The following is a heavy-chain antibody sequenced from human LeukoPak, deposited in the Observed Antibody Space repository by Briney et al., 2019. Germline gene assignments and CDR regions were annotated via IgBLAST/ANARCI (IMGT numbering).Heavy chain of an antibody. V-gene: IGHV1-46*01. CDR1: GYTFTSYY. J-gene: IGHJ4*02. CDR3: ARDGLAIAARPLYYFDY. D-gene: IGHD6-6*01. CDR2: INPSGGST. Sequence: ASVKVSCKASGYTFTSYYMHWVRQAPGQGLEWMGIINPSGGSTSYAQKFQGRVTMTRDTSTSTVYMALSSLRSEDTAVYYCARDGLAIAARPLYYFDYWGQGTLVTVSS.